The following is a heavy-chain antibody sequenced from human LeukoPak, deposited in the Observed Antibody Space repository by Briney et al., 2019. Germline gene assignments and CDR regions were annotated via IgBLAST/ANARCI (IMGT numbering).Heavy chain of an antibody. CDR3: ARDFYEQWLVRYYFDY. CDR1: GFTFSSYG. CDR2: RWYDGSSK. Sequence: PGGSLRLSCAASGFTFSSYGMHWVRQAPGPGLEWVAVRWYDGSSKYYADSVMRRFTISRDNSKNTLYLQMNSLTAEDTAVYYCARDFYEQWLVRYYFDYWGQGTLVTVSS. J-gene: IGHJ4*02. D-gene: IGHD6-19*01. V-gene: IGHV3-33*01.